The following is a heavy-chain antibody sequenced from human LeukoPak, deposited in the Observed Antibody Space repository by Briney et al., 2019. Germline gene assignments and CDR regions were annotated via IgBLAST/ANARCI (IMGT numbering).Heavy chain of an antibody. CDR1: GFTFSSYG. V-gene: IGHV3-30*03. CDR2: ISYDGSNK. CDR3: VGGSGSYGFRYFDY. J-gene: IGHJ4*02. D-gene: IGHD3-10*01. Sequence: PGGSLRLSCAAPGFTFSSYGMHWVRQAPGKGLEWVAVISYDGSNKYYADSVKGRFTISRDNSKNTLYLQMNSLRAEDTAVYYCVGGSGSYGFRYFDYWGQGTLVTVSS.